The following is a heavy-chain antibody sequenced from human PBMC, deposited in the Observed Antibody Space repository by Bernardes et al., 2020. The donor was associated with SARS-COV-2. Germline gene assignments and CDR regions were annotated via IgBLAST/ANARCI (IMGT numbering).Heavy chain of an antibody. CDR3: ARDLSGVEMATIAIYYYGVDV. CDR1: GYTLTEIS. CDR2: FDPEDGET. V-gene: IGHV1-24*01. J-gene: IGHJ6*02. D-gene: IGHD3-10*01. Sequence: ASVKVSCKVSGYTLTEISMHWVRQAPEKGLEWMGSFDPEDGETIYAQKFQGRLTMTTDTSTSTAYMELRSLRSDDTAVYYCARDLSGVEMATIAIYYYGVDVWGQGTTVTVSS.